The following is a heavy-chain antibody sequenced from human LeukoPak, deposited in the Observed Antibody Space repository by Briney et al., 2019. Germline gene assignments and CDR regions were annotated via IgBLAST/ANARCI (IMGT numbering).Heavy chain of an antibody. CDR1: GYGFTSYW. V-gene: IGHV5-51*01. CDR3: ARGQDGSGILLDY. CDR2: IFPGDSDT. D-gene: IGHD3-10*01. Sequence: PGESLKISCKGSGYGFTSYWIAWVRQMPGKGLQRMGIIFPGDSDTRYSPSFQGQVTISADKSISTAYLQWSSLKASDTAMYYCARGQDGSGILLDYWGQGSLVTVFS. J-gene: IGHJ4*02.